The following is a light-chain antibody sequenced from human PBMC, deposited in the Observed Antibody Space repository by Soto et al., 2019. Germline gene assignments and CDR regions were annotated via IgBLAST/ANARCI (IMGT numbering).Light chain of an antibody. Sequence: SALTQPASVSGSPGQSITISCTGTSSDVGGYNYVSWYKQHPGKALKLIIYEVSNRPTGVSNRFSGSKSGHTASLTISGLQSEDEADYFCTSYTSSSTLDVFGTGTRVTVL. V-gene: IGLV2-14*01. CDR1: SSDVGGYNY. CDR3: TSYTSSSTLDV. CDR2: EVS. J-gene: IGLJ1*01.